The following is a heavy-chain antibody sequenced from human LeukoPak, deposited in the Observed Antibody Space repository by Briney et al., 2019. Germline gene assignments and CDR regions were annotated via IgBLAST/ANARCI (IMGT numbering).Heavy chain of an antibody. CDR1: RFTFSIYA. J-gene: IGHJ4*02. CDR2: IAYDGNKK. Sequence: GALRLSFAASRFTFSIYAMNWVRQAPGKGLEWVAVIAYDGNKKYYADSVRGRFTHYSDNSKNTLFLQMNSLRVDDTAVYYCGRDRTSMEYGNGGIDYWGQGTLVTVSS. V-gene: IGHV3-30*04. CDR3: GRDRTSMEYGNGGIDY. D-gene: IGHD2-8*01.